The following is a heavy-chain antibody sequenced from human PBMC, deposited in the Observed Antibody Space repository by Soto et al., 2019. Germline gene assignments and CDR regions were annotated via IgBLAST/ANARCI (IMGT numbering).Heavy chain of an antibody. V-gene: IGHV3-23*01. CDR1: GFTFSSYA. D-gene: IGHD2-15*01. CDR3: AKVEAGCSGGSCYLNWFDP. Sequence: GGSLRLSCAASGFTFSSYAMSWVRQAPGKGLEWVSAISGSGGSTYYADSVKGRFTISRDNSKNTLYLQMNSLRAEDTAVYYCAKVEAGCSGGSCYLNWFDPWGQGTLVTAPQ. CDR2: ISGSGGST. J-gene: IGHJ5*02.